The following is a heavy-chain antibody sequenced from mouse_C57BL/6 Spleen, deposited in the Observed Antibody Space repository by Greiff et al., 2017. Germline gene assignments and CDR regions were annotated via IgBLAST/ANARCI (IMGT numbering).Heavy chain of an antibody. CDR1: RFTFSDYG. V-gene: IGHV5-17*01. D-gene: IGHD2-5*01. J-gene: IGHJ2*01. CDR2: ISSGSSTI. Sequence: EVQLQQSGGGLVKPGGSLKLSCAASRFTFSDYGMHWVRQAPEKGLEWVAYISSGSSTIYYADTVKGRFTISRDNAKNTLFLQMTSLRSEDTAMYYCARRIYSNYVDYFDYWGQGTTLTVSS. CDR3: ARRIYSNYVDYFDY.